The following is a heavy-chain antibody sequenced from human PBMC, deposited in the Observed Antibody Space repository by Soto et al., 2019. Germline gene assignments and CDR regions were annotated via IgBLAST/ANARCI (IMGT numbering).Heavy chain of an antibody. D-gene: IGHD3-16*01. CDR2: ISAYNGNT. CDR3: ARGMIHYDSYYYYYYMDV. V-gene: IGHV1-18*01. CDR1: GYTFTSYG. Sequence: GASVKVSCKASGYTFTSYGISWVRQAPGQGLEWMGWISAYNGNTNYAQKLQGRVTMTTDTSTSTAYMELRSLRSDDTAVYYCARGMIHYDSYYYYYYMDVWSKGTTVTVSS. J-gene: IGHJ6*03.